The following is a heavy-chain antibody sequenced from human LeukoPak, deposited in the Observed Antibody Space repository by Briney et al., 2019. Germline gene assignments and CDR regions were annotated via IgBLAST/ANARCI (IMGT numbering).Heavy chain of an antibody. CDR1: GFTFSSYA. CDR2: ISGSGGST. CDR3: AINSYYYDSSGYSN. V-gene: IGHV3-23*01. Sequence: GGSLRLSCAASGFTFSSYAMSWVRQAPGKGLEWVSAISGSGGSTYFADSVKGRFTISRDNSKNTLYLQMNSLRAEDTAVYYCAINSYYYDSSGYSNWGQGTLVTVSS. D-gene: IGHD3-22*01. J-gene: IGHJ4*02.